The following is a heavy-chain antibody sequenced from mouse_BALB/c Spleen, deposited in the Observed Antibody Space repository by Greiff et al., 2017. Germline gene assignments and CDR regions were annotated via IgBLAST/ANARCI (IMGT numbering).Heavy chain of an antibody. CDR3: ARRGYGYGYAMDY. Sequence: EVKLMESGGGLVQPGGSLKLSCAASGFDFSRYWMSWVRQAPGKGLEWIGEINPDSSTINYTPSLKDKFIISRDNAKNTLYLQMSKVRSEDTALYYCARRGYGYGYAMDYWGQGTSVTVSS. V-gene: IGHV4-1*02. D-gene: IGHD1-2*01. CDR1: GFDFSRYW. J-gene: IGHJ4*01. CDR2: INPDSSTI.